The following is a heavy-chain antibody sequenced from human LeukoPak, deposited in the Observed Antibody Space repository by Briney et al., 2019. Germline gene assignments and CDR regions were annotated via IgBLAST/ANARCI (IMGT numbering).Heavy chain of an antibody. CDR1: GDSIGTSIYY. Sequence: PSETLSLTCTVSGDSIGTSIYYWGWIRQPPGKGLECIGRIYYTGTTNYNPSLESRVTISSDMSRNQFSLTLTSVTAADTTMYFCVRLNPPHWNSGYYMDVWGEGTTVVVSS. V-gene: IGHV4-39*01. CDR3: VRLNPPHWNSGYYMDV. J-gene: IGHJ6*03. CDR2: IYYTGTT. D-gene: IGHD1-1*01.